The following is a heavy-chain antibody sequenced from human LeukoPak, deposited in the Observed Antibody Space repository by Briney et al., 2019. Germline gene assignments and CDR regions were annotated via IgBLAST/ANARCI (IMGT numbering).Heavy chain of an antibody. Sequence: GASVKVSCKASGYTFTGYYIQWVRQAPGQGLEWMGRINPNSGGTDHAQKFQGRVTMTRDTSISTAYMELSRLRSDDTAVYYCARVYCSSTSCRFDYWGQGTLVTVSS. V-gene: IGHV1-2*06. CDR1: GYTFTGYY. J-gene: IGHJ4*02. CDR3: ARVYCSSTSCRFDY. CDR2: INPNSGGT. D-gene: IGHD2-2*01.